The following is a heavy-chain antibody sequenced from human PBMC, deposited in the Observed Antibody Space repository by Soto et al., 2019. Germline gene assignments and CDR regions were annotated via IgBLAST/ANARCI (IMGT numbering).Heavy chain of an antibody. J-gene: IGHJ5*02. CDR1: GGSFSGYY. CDR3: ARGATEHGEPITYWLDL. CDR2: INHSGST. V-gene: IGHV4-34*01. Sequence: SETLSLTCAVYGGSFSGYYWSWIRQPPGKGLEWIGEINHSGSTNYNPSLKSRVTISVDTSKNQFSLKLSSVTAADTAVYYCARGATEHGEPITYWLDLWGQGTLVTVSS. D-gene: IGHD4-17*01.